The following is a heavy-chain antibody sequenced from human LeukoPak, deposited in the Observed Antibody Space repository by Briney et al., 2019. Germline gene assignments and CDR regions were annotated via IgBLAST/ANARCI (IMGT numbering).Heavy chain of an antibody. D-gene: IGHD3-10*01. CDR3: ARDYYGSGSYDY. V-gene: IGHV4-39*07. CDR1: GGSISSSSYY. CDR2: IYYSGST. Sequence: SETLFLTCTVSGGSISSSSYYWGWIRQPPGKGLEWIGGIYYSGSTYYNPSLKSRVTISVDTSKNQFSLKLSSVTAADTAVYYCARDYYGSGSYDYWGQGTLVTVSS. J-gene: IGHJ4*02.